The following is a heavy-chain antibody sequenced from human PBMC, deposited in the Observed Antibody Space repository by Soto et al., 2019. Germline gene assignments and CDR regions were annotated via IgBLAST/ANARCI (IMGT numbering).Heavy chain of an antibody. CDR2: IYHSGST. CDR3: AREPRYCSSTSCYSGYYYYGMDV. Sequence: KASETLSLTCAVSGGSISSSNWWSWVRQPPGKGLEWIGEIYHSGSTNYNPSLKSRVTISVDKSKNQFSLKLSSVTAADTAVYYCAREPRYCSSTSCYSGYYYYGMDVWGQGTTVTVSS. CDR1: GGSISSSNW. V-gene: IGHV4-4*02. J-gene: IGHJ6*02. D-gene: IGHD2-2*02.